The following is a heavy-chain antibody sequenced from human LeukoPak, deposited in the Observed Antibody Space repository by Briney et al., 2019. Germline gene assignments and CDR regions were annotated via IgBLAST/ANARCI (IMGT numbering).Heavy chain of an antibody. Sequence: PGGSLRLSCAASGFTFSSYSMNWVRQAPGKGLEWVSSISSSSSYIYYADSVKGRFTISRDNAKNSLYLQMNSLRAEDTAVYYCARSLADDLGFDHWGQGTLVTVSS. D-gene: IGHD2-21*01. V-gene: IGHV3-21*01. CDR2: ISSSSSYI. CDR3: ARSLADDLGFDH. CDR1: GFTFSSYS. J-gene: IGHJ4*02.